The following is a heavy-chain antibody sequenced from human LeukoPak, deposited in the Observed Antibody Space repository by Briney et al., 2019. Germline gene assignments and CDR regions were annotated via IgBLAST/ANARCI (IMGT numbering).Heavy chain of an antibody. CDR2: IYYSGST. J-gene: IGHJ1*01. CDR1: GGSISSGDYY. V-gene: IGHV4-30-4*08. Sequence: SETLSLTCTVSGGSISSGDYYWSWIRQPPGKGLEWIGYIYYSGSTYYNPSLKSRVTISVDTSKNQFSLKLSSVTAADTAVYYCARAYDFWRGAYFQHWGQGTLVTVSS. D-gene: IGHD3-3*01. CDR3: ARAYDFWRGAYFQH.